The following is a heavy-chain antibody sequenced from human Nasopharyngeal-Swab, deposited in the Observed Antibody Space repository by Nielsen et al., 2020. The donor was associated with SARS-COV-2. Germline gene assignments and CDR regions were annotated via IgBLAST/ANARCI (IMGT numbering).Heavy chain of an antibody. V-gene: IGHV3-33*01. CDR2: IWYDGSNK. J-gene: IGHJ4*02. CDR3: ARGDYDFWSGYPRYFDY. D-gene: IGHD3-3*01. Sequence: VRPAPGKGLEWVAVIWYDGSNKYYADSVKGRFTISRDNSKNTLYLQMNSLRAEDTAVYYCARGDYDFWSGYPRYFDYWGQGTLVTVSS.